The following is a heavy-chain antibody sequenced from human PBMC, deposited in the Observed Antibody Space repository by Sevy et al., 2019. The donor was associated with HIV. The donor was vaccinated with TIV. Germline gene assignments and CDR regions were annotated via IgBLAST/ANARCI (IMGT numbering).Heavy chain of an antibody. CDR3: ALERLFSNVAEYFQN. V-gene: IGHV3-30-3*01. Sequence: GGSLRLSCATSGFTFSSFSMHWVRQAPGKGLEWVATISYDGSNKYYAVSVKGRFTISRDNSKNSLYLQMNSLRAEDTAVYCCALERLFSNVAEYFQNWGQGTLVTVSS. J-gene: IGHJ1*01. CDR1: GFTFSSFS. CDR2: ISYDGSNK. D-gene: IGHD1-1*01.